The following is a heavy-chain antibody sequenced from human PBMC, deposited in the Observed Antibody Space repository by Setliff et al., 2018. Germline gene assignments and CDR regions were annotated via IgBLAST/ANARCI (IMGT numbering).Heavy chain of an antibody. CDR2: IYATGNT. J-gene: IGHJ6*03. Sequence: SETLSLTCAVYGGSFSGYYWSWIRQPVGKGLAWIGRIYATGNTNYNSSLKSRVTMSVDTSKNQFSLRLSSVTAADTAVYYCARGRLREDLLHYYYYHMDVWGKGTTVTVSS. V-gene: IGHV4-59*10. CDR1: GGSFSGYY. CDR3: ARGRLREDLLHYYYYHMDV. D-gene: IGHD3-22*01.